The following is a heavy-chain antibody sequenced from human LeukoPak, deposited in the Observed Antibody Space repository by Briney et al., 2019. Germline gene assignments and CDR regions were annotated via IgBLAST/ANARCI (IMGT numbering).Heavy chain of an antibody. CDR3: ASDFGGELWFGEFTDY. CDR1: GFTFSSYS. CDR2: ISSSSSYI. J-gene: IGHJ4*02. D-gene: IGHD3-10*01. Sequence: PGGSLRLSCAASGFTFSSYSMNWVRQAPGKGLEWVSSISSSSSYIYYADSVKGRFTISRDNAKNSLYLQMNSLRAEDTAVYYCASDFGGELWFGEFTDYWGQGTLVTVSS. V-gene: IGHV3-21*01.